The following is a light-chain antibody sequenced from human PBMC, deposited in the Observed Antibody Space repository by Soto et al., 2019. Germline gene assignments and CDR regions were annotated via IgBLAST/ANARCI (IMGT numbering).Light chain of an antibody. V-gene: IGKV3-15*01. CDR1: QSVDTK. Sequence: ETVMTQSPATLSVSPGERATLSCRASQSVDTKLAWYQHKPGQAPRLLIYGASTRATGIPARFSGSGSGTEFTITISSLQYEDFAVYFCQQYNNWYTYGQGTKLEIK. J-gene: IGKJ2*01. CDR3: QQYNNWYT. CDR2: GAS.